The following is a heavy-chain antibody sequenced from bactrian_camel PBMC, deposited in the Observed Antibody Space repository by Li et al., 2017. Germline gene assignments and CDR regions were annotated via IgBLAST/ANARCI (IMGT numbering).Heavy chain of an antibody. J-gene: IGHJ4*01. Sequence: VQLVESGGGLVQPGGSLRLSCAASGFTFSSYAMSWVRQAPGKGLEWVSATNTGGGSTYYADSVKGRFTISRDNAKNTLYLQLNSLKTEDTAMYYCAPPPAGVSGQGTQVTVS. CDR1: GFTFSSYA. V-gene: IGHV3S31*01. D-gene: IGHD7*01. CDR2: TNTGGGST.